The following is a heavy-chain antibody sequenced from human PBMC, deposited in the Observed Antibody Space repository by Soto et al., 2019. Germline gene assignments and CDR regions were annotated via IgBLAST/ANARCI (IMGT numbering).Heavy chain of an antibody. CDR3: ASATRGYCSSTSCSSEAFDI. V-gene: IGHV1-8*01. CDR1: GYTFTSYD. Sequence: ASVKVSCKASGYTFTSYDINWVRQATGQGLEWMGWMNPNSGNTGYAQKFQGRVTMTRNTSISTAYMELSSLRSEDTAVYYCASATRGYCSSTSCSSEAFDIWGQGTMVTVSS. D-gene: IGHD2-2*01. CDR2: MNPNSGNT. J-gene: IGHJ3*02.